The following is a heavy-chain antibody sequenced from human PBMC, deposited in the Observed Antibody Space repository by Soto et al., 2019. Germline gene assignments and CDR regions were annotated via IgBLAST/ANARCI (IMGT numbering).Heavy chain of an antibody. D-gene: IGHD3-16*01. J-gene: IGHJ6*02. CDR3: VMVDNYVTPTPQDV. V-gene: IGHV1-18*01. Sequence: QVQLVQSGDEVKKPGASVKVSCKASGYIFVNYGIAWVRQAPRQGLEWMGWISPYTGNTHSASKVQGRLTMTTDTSTSTDYMDLGSLKSDDTAVYYCVMVDNYVTPTPQDVWGQGTTVTVSS. CDR2: ISPYTGNT. CDR1: GYIFVNYG.